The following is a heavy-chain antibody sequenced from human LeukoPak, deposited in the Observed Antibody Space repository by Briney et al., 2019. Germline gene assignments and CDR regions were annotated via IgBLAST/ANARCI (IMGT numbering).Heavy chain of an antibody. CDR3: ARDRPGPRAFVPETYYYDSSGYYLGWFDP. V-gene: IGHV1-69*06. J-gene: IGHJ5*02. CDR2: IIPIFGTT. D-gene: IGHD3-22*01. CDR1: GGTFSSYA. Sequence: ASVKVSCKASGGTFSSYAISWVRQAPGQGLEWMGGIIPIFGTTKYAQKFQGRVTITADKSTSTAYMELSSLRSEDTAVYYCARDRPGPRAFVPETYYYDSSGYYLGWFDPWGQGALVTVSS.